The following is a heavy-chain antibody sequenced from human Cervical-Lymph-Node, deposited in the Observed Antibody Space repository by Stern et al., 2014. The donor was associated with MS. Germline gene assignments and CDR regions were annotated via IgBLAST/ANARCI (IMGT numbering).Heavy chain of an antibody. CDR1: GFSLSTSGVG. V-gene: IGHV2-5*02. J-gene: IGHJ6*02. CDR2: IYWDDDK. CDR3: ARDRGYCSGGSCYSYYYYGMDV. Sequence: QVTLRESGPTLVKPTQTLTLTCTFSGFSLSTSGVGVGWIRQPPGKALEWLALIYWDDDKRYSPSLKSRLTITKDTSKTQVVLTMTNMDPVDTATYYCARDRGYCSGGSCYSYYYYGMDVWGQGTTVTVSS. D-gene: IGHD2-15*01.